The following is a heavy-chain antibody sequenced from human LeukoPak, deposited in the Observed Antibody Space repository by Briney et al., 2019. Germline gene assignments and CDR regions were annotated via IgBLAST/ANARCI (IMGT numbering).Heavy chain of an antibody. V-gene: IGHV3-30*03. CDR2: ISYDGSNK. J-gene: IGHJ6*02. Sequence: GGSLRLSCAASGFTFSSYGMHWVRQAPGKGLEWVAVISYDGSNKYYADSVKGRFTISRDNSKNTLYLQMNSLRAEDTAVYYCARDARSPPYCSGGSCYSSYHYYYYGMDVWGQGTTVTVSS. D-gene: IGHD2-15*01. CDR3: ARDARSPPYCSGGSCYSSYHYYYYGMDV. CDR1: GFTFSSYG.